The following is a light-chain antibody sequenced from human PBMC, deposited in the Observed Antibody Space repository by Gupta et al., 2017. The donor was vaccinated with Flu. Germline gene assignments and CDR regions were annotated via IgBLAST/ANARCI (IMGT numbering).Light chain of an antibody. CDR3: QQPDSPPRT. Sequence: PSSLSASIGDRVTITCRASQNIDKFLNWYQQKPGKAPRLLIVAASRLQGGVPSRFSGSGAGTEFTLTITSLRAEDFATYYCQQPDSPPRTFGGGTKVDIK. CDR1: QNIDKF. J-gene: IGKJ4*01. CDR2: AAS. V-gene: IGKV1-39*01.